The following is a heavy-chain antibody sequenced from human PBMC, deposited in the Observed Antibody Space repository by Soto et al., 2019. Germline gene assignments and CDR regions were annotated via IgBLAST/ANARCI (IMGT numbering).Heavy chain of an antibody. Sequence: QLVESGGGVVQPGRSLKLSCAASGFPFSTYVMHWVRQAPGKGLDWVALTSSDGSSQYYADSVKGRFTISRDNSNGTLYQQMNSLRPEDTAVYYCARDFLEDYGIQKVPIYYFDSWGQGTLVTVSA. CDR2: TSSDGSSQ. D-gene: IGHD4-17*01. J-gene: IGHJ4*02. CDR1: GFPFSTYV. CDR3: ARDFLEDYGIQKVPIYYFDS. V-gene: IGHV3-30-3*01.